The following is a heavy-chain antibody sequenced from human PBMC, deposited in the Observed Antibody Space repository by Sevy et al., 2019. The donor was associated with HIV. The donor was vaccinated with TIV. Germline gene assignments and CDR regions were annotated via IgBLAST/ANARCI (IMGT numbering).Heavy chain of an antibody. Sequence: ASVKVSCKASGGTFSSYAISWVRQAPGQGLEWMGGIIPIFGTANYAQKFQGRVTITADESTSTVYMELSSLRSEDTAVYYCARVSTLGISGALYYFDYWGQGTLVTVSS. CDR1: GGTFSSYA. CDR3: ARVSTLGISGALYYFDY. J-gene: IGHJ4*02. V-gene: IGHV1-69*13. CDR2: IIPIFGTA. D-gene: IGHD7-27*01.